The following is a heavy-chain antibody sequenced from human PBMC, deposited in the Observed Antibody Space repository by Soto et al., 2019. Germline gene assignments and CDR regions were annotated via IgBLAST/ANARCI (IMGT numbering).Heavy chain of an antibody. CDR3: AKVRLRDYSLGYVFDS. CDR2: ISYVGSNT. Sequence: GGSLRLSCAASGFTFSRYGMHWVRQAPGKGLEWVALISYVGSNTYYADSVKGRFTISRDNSKNTLYLQMSSLRVEDTAVYYCAKVRLRDYSLGYVFDSWGRGTLVTVS. J-gene: IGHJ4*02. CDR1: GFTFSRYG. D-gene: IGHD5-18*01. V-gene: IGHV3-30*18.